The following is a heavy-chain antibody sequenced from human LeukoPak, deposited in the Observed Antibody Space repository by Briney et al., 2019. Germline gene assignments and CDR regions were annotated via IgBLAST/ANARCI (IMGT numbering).Heavy chain of an antibody. V-gene: IGHV3-21*01. Sequence: PGGSLRLSCAASGFSFSSYSMNWVRQAPGKGLEWVSSISSSSYIYYADSVKGRFTISRDNAKNSLYLQMNSLRAEDTAVYYCARDQAGATDYWGQGNLVTVSS. D-gene: IGHD1-26*01. CDR1: GFSFSSYS. J-gene: IGHJ4*02. CDR3: ARDQAGATDY. CDR2: ISSSSYI.